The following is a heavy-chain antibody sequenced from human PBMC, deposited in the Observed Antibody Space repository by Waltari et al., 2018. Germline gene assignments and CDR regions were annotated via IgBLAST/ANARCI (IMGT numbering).Heavy chain of an antibody. CDR2: MNPNSGNT. D-gene: IGHD6-6*01. CDR3: ASSSSSGYYYYMDV. CDR1: GYTFPSYD. J-gene: IGHJ6*03. Sequence: QVQLVQSGAEVKKPGASVKVSCKASGYTFPSYDITWVRQATGQGLEWMGWMNPNSGNTGYAQKFQGRVTMTTNTSISTAYMELSSLRSEDTAVYYCASSSSSGYYYYMDVWGKGTTVTVSS. V-gene: IGHV1-8*01.